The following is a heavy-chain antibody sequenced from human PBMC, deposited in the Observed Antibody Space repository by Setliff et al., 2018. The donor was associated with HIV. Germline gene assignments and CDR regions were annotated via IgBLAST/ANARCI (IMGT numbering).Heavy chain of an antibody. J-gene: IGHJ4*02. V-gene: IGHV3-48*01. CDR2: ISSRGSTM. CDR1: GFTFRSYS. D-gene: IGHD1-26*01. Sequence: GGSLRLSCAASGFTFRSYSMNWVRQAPGKGLEWVSYISSRGSTMFYADSVKGRFTISRDNAKNSLYLQMNSLRAEDTAVYYCARGQVGYSYFDFWGQGALVTVSS. CDR3: ARGQVGYSYFDF.